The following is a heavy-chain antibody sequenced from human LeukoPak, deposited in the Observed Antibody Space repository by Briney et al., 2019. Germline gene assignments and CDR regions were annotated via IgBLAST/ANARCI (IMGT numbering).Heavy chain of an antibody. CDR2: ISWNSGSI. Sequence: GGSLRLSCAGSGFTFSTYYMHWVRQAPGKGLEWVSGISWNSGSIGYADSVKGRFTISRDNAKNSLYLQMNSLRAEDTALYYCAKDIGNDILTGLGMDVWGQGTTVTVSS. J-gene: IGHJ6*02. CDR1: GFTFSTYY. V-gene: IGHV3-9*01. CDR3: AKDIGNDILTGLGMDV. D-gene: IGHD3-9*01.